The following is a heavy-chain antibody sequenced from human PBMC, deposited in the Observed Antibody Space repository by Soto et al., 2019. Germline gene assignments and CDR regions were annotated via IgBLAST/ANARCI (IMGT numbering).Heavy chain of an antibody. J-gene: IGHJ4*02. D-gene: IGHD3-22*01. CDR1: GGSISSSSYY. CDR3: GRERYESSGPPVY. Sequence: PSETLSLTCTVSGGSISSSSYYWGWIRQPPGKGLEWIGSIYYSGNTNYAQSFQGRVTMTTDTSTSTAYMELRSLRYDDTAVYYCGRERYESSGPPVYWGQGTLVTVSS. CDR2: IYYSGNT. V-gene: IGHV4-39*02.